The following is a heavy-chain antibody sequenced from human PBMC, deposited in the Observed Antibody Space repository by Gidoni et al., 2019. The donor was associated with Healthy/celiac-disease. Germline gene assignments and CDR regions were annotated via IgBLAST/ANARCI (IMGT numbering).Heavy chain of an antibody. CDR2: IWYDGSNK. V-gene: IGHV3-33*01. CDR3: ARDRDYDSSGYYFD. D-gene: IGHD3-22*01. J-gene: IGHJ4*02. Sequence: QVQLVESGGGVVQPGRSLRLSCAASGFTFSSYGMHWVRQAPGKGLEWVAVIWYDGSNKYYADSVKGRFTISRDNSKNTLYLQMNSLRAEDTAVYYCARDRDYDSSGYYFDWGQGTLVTVSS. CDR1: GFTFSSYG.